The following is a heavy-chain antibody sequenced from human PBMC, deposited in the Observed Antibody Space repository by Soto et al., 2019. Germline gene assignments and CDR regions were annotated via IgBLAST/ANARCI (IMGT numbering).Heavy chain of an antibody. J-gene: IGHJ3*02. CDR2: ISGSGGST. D-gene: IGHD7-27*01. Sequence: GGSLRLSCAASGFTFSSYAMSWVRQAPGKGLEWVSAISGSGGSTYYADSVKGRFTISRDNSKNTLYLQMNSLRAEDTAVYYCAKVELGIGLREGAFDIWGQGTMVTVSS. CDR1: GFTFSSYA. CDR3: AKVELGIGLREGAFDI. V-gene: IGHV3-23*01.